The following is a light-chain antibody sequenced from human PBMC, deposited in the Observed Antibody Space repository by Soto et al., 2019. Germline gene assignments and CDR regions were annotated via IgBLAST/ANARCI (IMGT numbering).Light chain of an antibody. J-gene: IGLJ2*01. V-gene: IGLV2-23*01. CDR1: SSDVGSYNL. Sequence: QSALTQPASVSGSPGQSITISCTGTSSDVGSYNLVSWNPQHPGKAPKLMIYEGGKRPSGVSNRFSGSKSGNTASLTISGLQAEDEADYYCCSYAGSSTSRGVVFGGGTKLTVL. CDR2: EGG. CDR3: CSYAGSSTSRGVV.